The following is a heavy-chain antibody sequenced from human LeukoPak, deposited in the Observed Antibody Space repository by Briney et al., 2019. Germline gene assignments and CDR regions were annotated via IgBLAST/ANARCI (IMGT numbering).Heavy chain of an antibody. CDR3: ASGYSSSSGFDY. CDR2: INPNSGGT. Sequence: ASVKVSCKASGYTFTGSYMDWVRQAPGQGLEWMGRINPNSGGTNYAQKFQGRVTMTRDTSITTAYVELSRLRSDDTAVYYCASGYSSSSGFDYWGQGTLVTVSS. D-gene: IGHD6-6*01. CDR1: GYTFTGSY. V-gene: IGHV1-2*06. J-gene: IGHJ4*02.